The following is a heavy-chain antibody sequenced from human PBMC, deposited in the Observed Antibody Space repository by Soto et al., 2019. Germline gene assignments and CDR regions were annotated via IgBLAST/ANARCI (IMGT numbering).Heavy chain of an antibody. CDR3: AKDRGVLDGSDY. CDR1: GFSFDDYA. CDR2: ISRKNETI. J-gene: IGHJ4*02. Sequence: EVQLVESGGGLVQPGRSLRLSCAASGFSFDDYAMHWVRQAPGKGLEWVSIISRKNETIVYADSVKGRFTISRDNAKKSLYLQMNSLRPEDTALYYCAKDRGVLDGSDYWGQGTPVAVST. V-gene: IGHV3-9*01. D-gene: IGHD3-3*01.